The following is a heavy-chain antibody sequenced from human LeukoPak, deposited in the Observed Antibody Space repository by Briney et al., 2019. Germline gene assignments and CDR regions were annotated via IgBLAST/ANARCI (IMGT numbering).Heavy chain of an antibody. J-gene: IGHJ3*02. V-gene: IGHV4-38-2*02. CDR2: IYHSGIT. D-gene: IGHD3-22*01. CDR3: ARETTMIVVVSAFDM. Sequence: SETLSLTCSVSEYSISNGYYWGWIRQPPGKGLEWIGSIYHSGITHYNPSLKSRVTISVDTSKNQFSLRLSSVTAADTAVYYCARETTMIVVVSAFDMWGHGTLVTVSS. CDR1: EYSISNGYY.